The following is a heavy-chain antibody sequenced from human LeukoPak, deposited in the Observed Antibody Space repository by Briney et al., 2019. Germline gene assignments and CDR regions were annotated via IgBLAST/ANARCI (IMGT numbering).Heavy chain of an antibody. CDR3: ARLDGGPFDY. V-gene: IGHV4-39*01. Sequence: PSETLSLTCTVSGGSISSSSYYWGWIRQPPGKGLEWIGSIYYSGSTYYNPSLKSRVTISVDTSKNQFSLKLSSVTAADTAVYYCARLDGGPFDYWGQGTLVTVSS. J-gene: IGHJ4*02. CDR1: GGSISSSSYY. CDR2: IYYSGST. D-gene: IGHD3-16*01.